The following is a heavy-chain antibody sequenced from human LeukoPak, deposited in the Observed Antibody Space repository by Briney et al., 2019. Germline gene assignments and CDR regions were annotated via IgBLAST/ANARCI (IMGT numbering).Heavy chain of an antibody. Sequence: ASVKVSCKASGGTFSSYAISWVRQAPGQGLEWMGWISAYNGNTNYAQKLQGRVTMTTDTSTSTAYMELRSLRSDDTAVYYCARDGFLEPPDYWGQGTLVTVSS. CDR1: GGTFSSYA. V-gene: IGHV1-18*01. D-gene: IGHD1-14*01. J-gene: IGHJ4*02. CDR3: ARDGFLEPPDY. CDR2: ISAYNGNT.